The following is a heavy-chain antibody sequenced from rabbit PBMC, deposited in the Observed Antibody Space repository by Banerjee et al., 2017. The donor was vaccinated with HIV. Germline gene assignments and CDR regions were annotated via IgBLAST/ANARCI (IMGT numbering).Heavy chain of an antibody. CDR3: ARDHSYYDHGKFDL. D-gene: IGHD2-1*01. V-gene: IGHV1S45*01. CDR1: GFDFSSYG. J-gene: IGHJ6*01. CDR2: IAAGSTGNT. Sequence: QQQLEESGGDLVKPGASLTLTCTASGFDFSSYGGGWVRQAPGKGLEWIACIAAGSTGNTYYASWVNGRFTISKPSSTTVTLQMTSLTAADTATYFCARDHSYYDHGKFDLWGQGTLVTVS.